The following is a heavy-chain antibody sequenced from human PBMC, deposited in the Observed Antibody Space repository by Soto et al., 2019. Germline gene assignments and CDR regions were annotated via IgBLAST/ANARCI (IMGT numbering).Heavy chain of an antibody. J-gene: IGHJ6*02. CDR2: ISGSGGST. Sequence: GGSLRLSCAASGFTFSSYAMSWVRQAPGKGLEWVSAISGSGGSTYYADSVKGRFTISRDNSKNTLYLQMNSLRAEDTAVYYCAKDRPSGKVDLLRTDIVATWGGMDVWGQGTTVTVSS. CDR1: GFTFSSYA. D-gene: IGHD5-12*01. V-gene: IGHV3-23*01. CDR3: AKDRPSGKVDLLRTDIVATWGGMDV.